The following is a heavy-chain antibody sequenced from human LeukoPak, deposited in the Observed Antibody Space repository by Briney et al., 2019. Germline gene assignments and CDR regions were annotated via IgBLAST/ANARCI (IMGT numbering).Heavy chain of an antibody. D-gene: IGHD2-15*01. J-gene: IGHJ4*02. Sequence: GASVKVSCKASGGTFSSYAISWVRQDPGQGLEWMGGIIPIFGTANYAQKFQGRVTITADESTSTAYMELSSLRSEDTAVYYCARADLTDCSGGSCYPRFDYWGQGTLVTVSS. CDR1: GGTFSSYA. V-gene: IGHV1-69*13. CDR3: ARADLTDCSGGSCYPRFDY. CDR2: IIPIFGTA.